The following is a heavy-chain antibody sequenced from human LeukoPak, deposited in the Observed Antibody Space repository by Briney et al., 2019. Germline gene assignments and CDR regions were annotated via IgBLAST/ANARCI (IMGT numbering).Heavy chain of an antibody. J-gene: IGHJ4*02. CDR3: ARSYSVSYSMGY. D-gene: IGHD1-26*01. V-gene: IGHV4-59*08. Sequence: SETLSLTCTVSGGSISSYYWSWIRQPPGKGLEWIGFIFYSGSTNYNPSLKSQVTISVDTSKNQFSLKLSSVTAADTALYYCARSYSVSYSMGYWGQGTLVTVSS. CDR2: IFYSGST. CDR1: GGSISSYY.